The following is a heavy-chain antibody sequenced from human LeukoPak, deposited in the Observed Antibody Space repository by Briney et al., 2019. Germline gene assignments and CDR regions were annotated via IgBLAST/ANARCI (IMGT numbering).Heavy chain of an antibody. CDR1: GFTFSSYA. Sequence: GGSLRLSGAASGFTFSSYAMSWVRQAPGKGLEWVSAISGSGGSTYYADSVKGRFTISRDNSKNTLDLQMNSLRAEDTAVYYCAKGSSGWYSSFDYWGQGTLVTVSS. J-gene: IGHJ4*02. CDR2: ISGSGGST. CDR3: AKGSSGWYSSFDY. D-gene: IGHD6-19*01. V-gene: IGHV3-23*01.